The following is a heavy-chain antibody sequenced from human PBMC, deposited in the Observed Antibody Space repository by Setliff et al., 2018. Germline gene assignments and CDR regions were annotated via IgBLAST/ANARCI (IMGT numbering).Heavy chain of an antibody. Sequence: GSLRLSCAASGFTFSSYWMSWVRQAPGKGLEWVANIKQDGSEKYYVDSVKGRFTISRDNAKNSLYLQMNSLRAEDTAVYYCAADFPGGAFPFDYLGQGTMVTVSS. D-gene: IGHD2-8*02. CDR2: IKQDGSEK. CDR3: AADFPGGAFPFDY. J-gene: IGHJ4*02. V-gene: IGHV3-7*01. CDR1: GFTFSSYW.